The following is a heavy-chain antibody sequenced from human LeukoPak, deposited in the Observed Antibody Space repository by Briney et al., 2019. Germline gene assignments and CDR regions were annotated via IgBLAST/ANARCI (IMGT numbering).Heavy chain of an antibody. CDR1: GYTFTSYY. Sequence: ASVKVSCKASGYTFTSYYMHWVRQAPGQGLEWMGIINPSGGSTSYAQKFQGRVTMTRDTSISTAYMELSRLRSDDTAVYYCARDVEASWNYGRNWFDPWGQGTLVTVSS. V-gene: IGHV1-46*01. CDR3: ARDVEASWNYGRNWFDP. J-gene: IGHJ5*02. D-gene: IGHD1-7*01. CDR2: INPSGGST.